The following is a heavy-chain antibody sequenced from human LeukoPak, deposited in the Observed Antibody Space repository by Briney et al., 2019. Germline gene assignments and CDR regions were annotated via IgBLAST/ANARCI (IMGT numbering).Heavy chain of an antibody. CDR3: AKGWWYWRE. J-gene: IGHJ4*02. CDR2: ISYDGSNK. Sequence: GGSLRLSCAASGFTFSSYGMHWVRQAPGKGLEWVAVISYDGSNKYYADSVKGRFTIPRDNSKNTLYLQMNSLRAEDTAVYYCAKGWWYWREWGQGTLVTGSS. D-gene: IGHD2-15*01. CDR1: GFTFSSYG. V-gene: IGHV3-30*18.